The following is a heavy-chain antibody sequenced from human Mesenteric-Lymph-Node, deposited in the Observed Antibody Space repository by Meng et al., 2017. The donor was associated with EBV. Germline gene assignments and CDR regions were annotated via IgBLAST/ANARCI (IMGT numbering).Heavy chain of an antibody. CDR2: INPSDGST. J-gene: IGHJ4*02. CDR1: GFTFTSFH. Sequence: QVQLVQSGAEVKKPGASVKVSCKASGFTFTSFHMHWVRQAPGQGLEWMGIINPSDGSTGYAQRFQGRVIMTKDTSTSTAYMDLRSLRPDDTAVYYCARISDYDSSGLDYWGQGALVTVSS. CDR3: ARISDYDSSGLDY. D-gene: IGHD3-22*01. V-gene: IGHV1-46*01.